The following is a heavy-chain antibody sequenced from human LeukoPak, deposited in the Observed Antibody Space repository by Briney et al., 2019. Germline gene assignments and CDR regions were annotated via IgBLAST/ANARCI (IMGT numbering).Heavy chain of an antibody. D-gene: IGHD2-21*02. CDR3: ASIPIVVVTATPLMD. CDR2: INHSGST. CDR1: GGSFSGYY. Sequence: SETLSLTCAVYGGSFSGYYWSWIRQPPGKGLEWIGEINHSGSTNYNPSLKSRVTISVDTSKNQFSLKLSSVTAADTAVYYCASIPIVVVTATPLMDWGQGTLVTVSS. V-gene: IGHV4-34*01. J-gene: IGHJ4*02.